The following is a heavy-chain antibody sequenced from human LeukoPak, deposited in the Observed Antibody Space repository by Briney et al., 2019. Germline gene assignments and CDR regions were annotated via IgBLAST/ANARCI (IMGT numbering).Heavy chain of an antibody. J-gene: IGHJ4*02. V-gene: IGHV4-34*01. Sequence: SETLSLXCAVYGGPFSGYYWTWIRQPPGKGLEWIGEINHSGSTSNNPSLKSRVTVSVDTSKNQFSLKMTSVTAADTAVYFCARRGSNQGGDPLWGQGTLVTVSS. CDR2: INHSGST. CDR1: GGPFSGYY. CDR3: ARRGSNQGGDPL. D-gene: IGHD2-21*02.